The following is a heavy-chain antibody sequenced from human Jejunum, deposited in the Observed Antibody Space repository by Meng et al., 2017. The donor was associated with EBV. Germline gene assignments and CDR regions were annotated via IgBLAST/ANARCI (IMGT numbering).Heavy chain of an antibody. J-gene: IGHJ4*02. CDR3: ASRPENDVGPFDY. CDR1: GYTFTSYP. CDR2: VNTGNGKT. V-gene: IGHV1-3*04. D-gene: IGHD1-14*01. Sequence: QVHLVQSGXEVKKXXXSVKVSCKASGYTFTSYPMHWVRQAPGQRLQWMGWVNTGNGKTEYSQNFQGRVTITRDTSANTAYMELSSLRSEDTAVYYCASRPENDVGPFDYWGQGTLVTVSS.